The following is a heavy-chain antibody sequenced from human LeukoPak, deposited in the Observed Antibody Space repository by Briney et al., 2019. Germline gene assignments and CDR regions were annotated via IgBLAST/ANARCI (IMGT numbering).Heavy chain of an antibody. CDR3: AKTGVTMSGAFDI. CDR2: ISYDGSNK. CDR1: GFTFSSYG. J-gene: IGHJ3*02. D-gene: IGHD3-10*02. V-gene: IGHV3-30*18. Sequence: GGSLRLSCAASGFTFSSYGMHWVRQAPGKGLEWVAVISYDGSNKYYADSVKGRFTISRDNSKNTLYLQMNSLRAEDTAVYYCAKTGVTMSGAFDIWGQGTMVTVSS.